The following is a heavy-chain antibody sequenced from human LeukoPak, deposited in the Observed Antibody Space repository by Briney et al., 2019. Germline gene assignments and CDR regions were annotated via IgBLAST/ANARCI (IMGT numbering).Heavy chain of an antibody. Sequence: SETLSLTCTVSGGPTSSYYWSWIRQPPGKGLEWIGYVYYSGSTSYNPSLKSRVTISVDSSKNQFSLKPSSVTAADTAMYYCARSEWGCAFDIWGQGTMVTVSS. CDR2: VYYSGST. CDR3: ARSEWGCAFDI. D-gene: IGHD3-16*01. V-gene: IGHV4-59*01. CDR1: GGPTSSYY. J-gene: IGHJ3*02.